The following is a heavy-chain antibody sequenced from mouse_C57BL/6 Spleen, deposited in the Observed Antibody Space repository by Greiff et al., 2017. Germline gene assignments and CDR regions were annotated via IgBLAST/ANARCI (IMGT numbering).Heavy chain of an antibody. D-gene: IGHD2-4*01. CDR3: ARPYDFYWYFDV. V-gene: IGHV5-12*01. CDR2: ISNGGGST. Sequence: EVMLVESGGGLVQPGGSLKLSCAASGFTFSDYYMYWVRQTPEKRLEWVAYISNGGGSTYYPDTVKGRFTISRDNAKNTLYLQMSRLKSEDTAMYYCARPYDFYWYFDVWGTGTTVTVSS. CDR1: GFTFSDYY. J-gene: IGHJ1*03.